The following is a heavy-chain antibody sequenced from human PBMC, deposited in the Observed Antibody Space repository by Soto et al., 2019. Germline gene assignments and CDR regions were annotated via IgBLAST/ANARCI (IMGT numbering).Heavy chain of an antibody. Sequence: GXSLILSCAASGFTFSNYAMSCVRQAPWKGLEWVSLVSATAGTTYYTDSVKGRFTISRDNSRNTVYLQMNSLRADDTAVYYCAKDRLAGGFDYWGQGTLVTVSS. CDR2: VSATAGTT. CDR3: AKDRLAGGFDY. J-gene: IGHJ4*02. V-gene: IGHV3-23*01. CDR1: GFTFSNYA. D-gene: IGHD3-16*01.